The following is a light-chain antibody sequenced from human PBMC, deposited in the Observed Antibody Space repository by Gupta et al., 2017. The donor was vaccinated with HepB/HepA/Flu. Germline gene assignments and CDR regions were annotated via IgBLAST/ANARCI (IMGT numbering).Light chain of an antibody. CDR2: GAS. Sequence: ETVMTQSPATLSVSPGERATLSCRASQSVSSNVAWYQQKPGQAPRLVIYGASTRATGIPARFSGSGSGTEFTLTITSLQSEDFGVYYCQQCNDWPSTFGPGTTVEIK. V-gene: IGKV3-15*01. J-gene: IGKJ1*01. CDR1: QSVSSN. CDR3: QQCNDWPST.